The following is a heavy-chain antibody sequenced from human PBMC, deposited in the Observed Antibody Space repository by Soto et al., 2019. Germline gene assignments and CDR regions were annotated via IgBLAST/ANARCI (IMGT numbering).Heavy chain of an antibody. J-gene: IGHJ5*02. CDR2: ISGSGGST. CDR1: GFTFSSYA. Sequence: GGSLRLSCAASGFTFSSYAMSWVRQAPGKGLEWVSAISGSGGSTYYADSVKGRFTISRDNSKNTLYLQMNSLRAEDTAVYYCAKGGHSTVHLFNWFDPWGQGTLVTVPQ. D-gene: IGHD4-17*01. V-gene: IGHV3-23*01. CDR3: AKGGHSTVHLFNWFDP.